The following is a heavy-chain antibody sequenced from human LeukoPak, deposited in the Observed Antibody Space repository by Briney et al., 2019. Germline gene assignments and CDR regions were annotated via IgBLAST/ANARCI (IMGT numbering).Heavy chain of an antibody. V-gene: IGHV4-30-4*01. Sequence: PSQTLSLTCPVSGGSISSGDYYWSWIRQPPGKGLEWIGYIYYSGSTYYNPSLKSRVTISVDTSKNQFSLKLSSVTAADTAVYYCARVLEYSSSCFDYWGQGTLVTVSS. CDR2: IYYSGST. D-gene: IGHD6-13*01. CDR3: ARVLEYSSSCFDY. J-gene: IGHJ4*02. CDR1: GGSISSGDYY.